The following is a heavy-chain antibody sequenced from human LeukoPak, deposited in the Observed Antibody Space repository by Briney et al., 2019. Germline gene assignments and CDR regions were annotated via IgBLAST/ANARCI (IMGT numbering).Heavy chain of an antibody. V-gene: IGHV3-48*03. CDR3: ARLYSSSSGKAFDI. Sequence: GWSLRLSCAASGFTFSSYEMNWVRQAPGKGLEWVSYISSSGSTIYYADSVKGRFTISRDNAKNSLYLQMNSLRAEDTAVYYCARLYSSSSGKAFDIWGQGTMVTVSS. CDR2: ISSSGSTI. D-gene: IGHD6-6*01. CDR1: GFTFSSYE. J-gene: IGHJ3*02.